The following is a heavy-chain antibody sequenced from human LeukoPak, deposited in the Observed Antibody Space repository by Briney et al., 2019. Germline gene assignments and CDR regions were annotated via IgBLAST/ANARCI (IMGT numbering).Heavy chain of an antibody. CDR3: ARGSVWYSSSWTAPNFDY. CDR1: GGSISSYY. CDR2: IYYSGST. V-gene: IGHV4-59*08. Sequence: PSETLSLTCTVSGGSISSYYWSWIRQLPGKGLEWIGYIYYSGSTNYNPSLKSRVTISVDTSKNQFSLKLSSVTAADTAVYYCARGSVWYSSSWTAPNFDYWGQGTLVTVSS. J-gene: IGHJ4*02. D-gene: IGHD6-13*01.